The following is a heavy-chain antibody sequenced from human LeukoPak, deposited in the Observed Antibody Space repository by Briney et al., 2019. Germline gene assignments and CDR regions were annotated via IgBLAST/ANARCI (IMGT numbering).Heavy chain of an antibody. CDR2: ISYDGSNK. V-gene: IGHV3-30-3*01. CDR1: GFTFSSYA. J-gene: IGHJ4*02. Sequence: PGGSLRLSCAASGFTFSSYAMHWVRQAPGKGLEWVAVISYDGSNKYYADSVKGRFTISRDNSKNTLYLQMNSLRAEDTAVYYCAKVRKEEYSSSLGYWGQGILVTVST. CDR3: AKVRKEEYSSSLGY. D-gene: IGHD6-13*01.